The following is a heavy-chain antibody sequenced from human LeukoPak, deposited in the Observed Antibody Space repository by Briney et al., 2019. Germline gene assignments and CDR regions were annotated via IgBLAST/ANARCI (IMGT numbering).Heavy chain of an antibody. CDR2: INAGNGNT. CDR1: GYTFTSYA. Sequence: ASVKVSRKASGYTFTSYAMHWVRQAPGQRLEWMGWINAGNGNTKYSQKFQGRVTITRDTSASTAYMELSSLRSEDTAVYYCARGHPPRNIVVVVAATNWFDPWGQGTLVTVSS. D-gene: IGHD2-15*01. CDR3: ARGHPPRNIVVVVAATNWFDP. J-gene: IGHJ5*02. V-gene: IGHV1-3*01.